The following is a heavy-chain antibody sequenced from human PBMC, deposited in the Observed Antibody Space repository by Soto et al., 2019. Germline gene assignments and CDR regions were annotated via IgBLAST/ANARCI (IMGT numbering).Heavy chain of an antibody. V-gene: IGHV3-9*01. J-gene: IGHJ1*01. CDR2: ISWNSGSI. Sequence: EVQLVESGGGLVQPGRSLRLSCAASGFTFDDYAMHWVRQAPGKGLEWVSGISWNSGSIGYADSVKGRFTISRDNAKNSLYLQMNSLRAEDTALYYCAKDFDSSGYHLQHWGQGTLVTVSS. CDR1: GFTFDDYA. D-gene: IGHD3-22*01. CDR3: AKDFDSSGYHLQH.